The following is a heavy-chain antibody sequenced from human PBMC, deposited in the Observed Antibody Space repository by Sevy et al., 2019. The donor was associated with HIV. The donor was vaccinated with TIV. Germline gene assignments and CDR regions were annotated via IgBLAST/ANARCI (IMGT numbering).Heavy chain of an antibody. V-gene: IGHV3-23*01. CDR3: AKARSYEYYGMDV. CDR1: GFTFSSYA. J-gene: IGHJ6*02. Sequence: GGSLRFSCAASGFTFSSYAMSWVRQAPGKGLEWVSAISGSGGSTYYADSVKGRFTISRDNSKNTLYLQMNSLRAEDTAVYYCAKARSYEYYGMDVWGQGTTVTVSS. CDR2: ISGSGGST.